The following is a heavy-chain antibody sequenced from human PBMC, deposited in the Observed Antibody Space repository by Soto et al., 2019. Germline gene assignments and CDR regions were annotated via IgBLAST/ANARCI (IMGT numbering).Heavy chain of an antibody. CDR2: IYPGDSNT. V-gene: IGHV5-51*01. Sequence: GASLKISCKGSGYSFTSYWIGWVRQMPGKGLEWMGIIYPGDSNTRYSPSLQGQVTISVDKSISTAYLQWSSLKATDTAMYYCARHAYDFWSGHPNPRYYYGMDVWGQGTTVTVS. CDR3: ARHAYDFWSGHPNPRYYYGMDV. J-gene: IGHJ6*02. D-gene: IGHD3-3*01. CDR1: GYSFTSYW.